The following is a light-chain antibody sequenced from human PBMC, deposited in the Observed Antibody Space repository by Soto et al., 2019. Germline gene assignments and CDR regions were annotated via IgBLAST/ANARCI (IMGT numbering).Light chain of an antibody. CDR2: GAS. Sequence: DIQMTQSPSSLSASVGDRVTITCRASQGMNNYLAWYQQKPGKVPKLLIYGASTLQSGVPSRFTGSGSGTDFTLTISSLQPEDVATYYCQKYNIAPWTFGQGTKVEIK. V-gene: IGKV1-27*01. CDR3: QKYNIAPWT. CDR1: QGMNNY. J-gene: IGKJ1*01.